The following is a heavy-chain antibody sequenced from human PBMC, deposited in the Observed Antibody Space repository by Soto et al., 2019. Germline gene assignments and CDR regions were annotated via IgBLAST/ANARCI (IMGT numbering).Heavy chain of an antibody. V-gene: IGHV3-23*01. CDR2: INSNGGST. CDR1: GFTFSRYV. Sequence: PGGSLRLSCVASGFTFSRYVMTWVRQAPGKGLEWVSTINSNGGSTYYTDSVKGRFTISRDNSKNSLYLQTNGLRAEDTAVYFCARVPDLDYCSRTSCLYYFDYWGQGALVTVSS. J-gene: IGHJ4*02. D-gene: IGHD2-2*01. CDR3: ARVPDLDYCSRTSCLYYFDY.